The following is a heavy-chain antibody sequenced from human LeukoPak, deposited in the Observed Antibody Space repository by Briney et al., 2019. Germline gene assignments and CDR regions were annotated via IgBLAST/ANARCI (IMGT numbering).Heavy chain of an antibody. CDR2: INPSGGST. J-gene: IGHJ6*02. D-gene: IGHD2-2*01. Sequence: ASVKVSCKASGYTFTSYYMHWVRQAPGQGLKWMGIINPSGGSTSYAQKFQGRVTMTSDTSTSTVYMELSSLRSEDTAVYYCARDQIVVVPAAPEYYYYYYGMDVWGQGTTVTVSS. CDR3: ARDQIVVVPAAPEYYYYYYGMDV. V-gene: IGHV1-46*01. CDR1: GYTFTSYY.